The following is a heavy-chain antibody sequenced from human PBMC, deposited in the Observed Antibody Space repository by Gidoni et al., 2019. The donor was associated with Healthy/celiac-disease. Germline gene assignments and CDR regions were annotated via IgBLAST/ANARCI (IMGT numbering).Heavy chain of an antibody. D-gene: IGHD3-9*01. V-gene: IGHV3-30-3*01. J-gene: IGHJ4*02. CDR3: ARGSVLTGYYISY. CDR1: GFTFSSYA. Sequence: QVQLVESGGGVVQPGRSRRLSCAASGFTFSSYAMHWVRQAPGKGLEWVAVISYDGSNKYYADSVKGRFTISRDNSKNTLYLQMSSLRAEDTAVYYCARGSVLTGYYISYWGQGTLVTVSS. CDR2: ISYDGSNK.